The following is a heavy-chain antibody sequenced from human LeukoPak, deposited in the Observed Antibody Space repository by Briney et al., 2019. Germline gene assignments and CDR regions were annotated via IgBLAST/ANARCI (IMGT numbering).Heavy chain of an antibody. CDR2: ISAGNGNT. Sequence: EASVKVSRKASGYTFTSYAIHWVRQAPGQRLEWMGWISAGNGNTKYSQNFQGRVTFISNTSATTAFMELSSLRSEDAAVYYCARAVWRYRYNFDYWGQGTLVTVSS. V-gene: IGHV1-3*01. J-gene: IGHJ4*02. CDR3: ARAVWRYRYNFDY. CDR1: GYTFTSYA. D-gene: IGHD3-16*02.